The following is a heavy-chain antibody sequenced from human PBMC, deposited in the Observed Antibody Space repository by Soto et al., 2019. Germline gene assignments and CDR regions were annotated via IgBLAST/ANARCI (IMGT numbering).Heavy chain of an antibody. CDR3: AKGDYYGSGRYFDL. J-gene: IGHJ2*01. CDR2: ISSSGSYT. V-gene: IGHV3-11*05. Sequence: QVQLVESGGGLVKPGGSLRLPCAASGFSFSDNYMSWIRQAPGKGLEWVSYISSSGSYTNYADSVKGRFTISRDNAKNSLYLQMNSLRAEDTAVYYCAKGDYYGSGRYFDLWGRGTLVTVSS. D-gene: IGHD3-10*01. CDR1: GFSFSDNY.